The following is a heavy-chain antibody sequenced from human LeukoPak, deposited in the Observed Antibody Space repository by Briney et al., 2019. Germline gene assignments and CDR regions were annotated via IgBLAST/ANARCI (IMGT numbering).Heavy chain of an antibody. Sequence: PSETLSLTCTVSGGSISSYYWSWIRQPPGKGLEWIGYIYYSGSTNYNPSLKSRVTISVDTSKNQFSLKLSSVTAADTAVYYCAREEYYYDSSGYYYYFDYWGQGTLVTVSS. CDR2: IYYSGST. D-gene: IGHD3-22*01. V-gene: IGHV4-59*01. J-gene: IGHJ4*02. CDR3: AREEYYYDSSGYYYYFDY. CDR1: GGSISSYY.